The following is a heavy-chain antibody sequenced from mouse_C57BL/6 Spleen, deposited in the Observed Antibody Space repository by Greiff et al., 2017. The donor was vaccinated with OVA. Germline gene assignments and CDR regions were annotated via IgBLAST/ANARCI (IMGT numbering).Heavy chain of an antibody. CDR3: ARLYYSKGYFDY. CDR1: GFTFSSYA. V-gene: IGHV5-4*01. J-gene: IGHJ2*01. D-gene: IGHD2-5*01. CDR2: ISDGGSYT. Sequence: EVQRVESGGGLVKPGGSLKLSCAASGFTFSSYAMSWVRQTPEKRLEWVATISDGGSYTYYPDNVKGRFTISRDNAKNNLYLQMSHLKSEDTAMYYCARLYYSKGYFDYWGQGTTLTVSS.